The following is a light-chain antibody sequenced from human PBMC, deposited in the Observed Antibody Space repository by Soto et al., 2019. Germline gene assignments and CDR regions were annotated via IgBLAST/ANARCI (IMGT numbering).Light chain of an antibody. CDR1: SGHSNYA. J-gene: IGLJ2*01. V-gene: IGLV4-69*01. CDR2: VYNDGSH. CDR3: QTWGPGLVV. Sequence: QSVLTQSPSASASLGASVKLTCTLRSGHSNYAITWHQQQPERGPRYLMKVYNDGSHSRGAGIPDRFSGSSSGAERSLNNTSLQPEDEADYHSQTWGPGLVVFRGGTTLTVL.